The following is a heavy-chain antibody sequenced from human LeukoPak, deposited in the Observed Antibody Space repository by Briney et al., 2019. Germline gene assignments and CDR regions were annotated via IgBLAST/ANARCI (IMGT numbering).Heavy chain of an antibody. Sequence: SETLSLTCTVSGGSISSGGYYWSWIRQHPGKGLEWIGYIYYSGSTYYNPSLKSRVTISVDTSKNQFSLKLSSVTAADTAVYYCARDSGDSSGYYLAGGGPFDYWGQGTLVTVSS. V-gene: IGHV4-31*03. CDR2: IYYSGST. CDR1: GGSISSGGYY. CDR3: ARDSGDSSGYYLAGGGPFDY. J-gene: IGHJ4*02. D-gene: IGHD3-22*01.